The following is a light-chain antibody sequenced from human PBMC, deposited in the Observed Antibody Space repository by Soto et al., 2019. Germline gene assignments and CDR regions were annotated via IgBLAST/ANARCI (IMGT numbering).Light chain of an antibody. J-gene: IGLJ1*01. CDR1: SSDVGYYNY. CDR2: DVS. Sequence: SVLTKPASVSGSPGQSITISCTGTSSDVGYYNYVSWYQLHPGKAPKLMIYDVSNRPSGISNRFSGSKSGNAASLTISGLQAEDEADYYCSSYTSSSTYVFGTGTKVTVL. CDR3: SSYTSSSTYV. V-gene: IGLV2-14*03.